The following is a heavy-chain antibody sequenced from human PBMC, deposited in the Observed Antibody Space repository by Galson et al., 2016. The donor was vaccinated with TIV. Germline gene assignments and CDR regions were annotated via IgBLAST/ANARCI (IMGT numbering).Heavy chain of an antibody. CDR1: GNSLTELV. CDR3: ARDWPPFPVATWRKSYYYYNGMDV. CDR2: FDPEVSKT. D-gene: IGHD2/OR15-2a*01. Sequence: SVKVSCKVSGNSLTELVLHWVRQAPGKGLEWMGGFDPEVSKTVYAQRFQGRVTVTADTYRDTAYMELRSLRSDDTAVYYCARDWPPFPVATWRKSYYYYNGMDVWGQGTTVTVSS. V-gene: IGHV1-24*01. J-gene: IGHJ6*02.